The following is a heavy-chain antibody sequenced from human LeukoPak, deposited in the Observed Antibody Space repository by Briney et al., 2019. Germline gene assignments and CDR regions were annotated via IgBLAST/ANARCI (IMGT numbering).Heavy chain of an antibody. CDR2: ITTGGPNT. D-gene: IGHD6-13*01. J-gene: IGHJ3*02. V-gene: IGHV3-23*01. CDR1: GFTFSSYT. CDR3: AKARLRWYSPHYVDAFDI. Sequence: GGSLRLSCTASGFTFSSYTMSWVRQAPGKGLKWVSTITTGGPNTYYADSVKGRFTVSRDDSKNTLYLQMNSLGAEDTAVYYCAKARLRWYSPHYVDAFDIWGQGTMLTVSS.